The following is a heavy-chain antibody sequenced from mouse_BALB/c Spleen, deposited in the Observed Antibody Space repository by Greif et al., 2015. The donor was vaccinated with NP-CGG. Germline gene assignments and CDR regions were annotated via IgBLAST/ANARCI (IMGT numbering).Heavy chain of an antibody. J-gene: IGHJ1*01. D-gene: IGHD2-10*01. Sequence: EVKLMESGGGLVKPGGSLKLSCAASGFTFSSYTMSWVRQTPEKRLEWVATISSGGSYTYYPDSVKGRFTISRDNAKNTLYLQMSSLKSEDTAMYYYTRERTSYGNYWYFDVWGAGTTVTVSS. V-gene: IGHV5-6-4*01. CDR2: ISSGGSYT. CDR3: TRERTSYGNYWYFDV. CDR1: GFTFSSYT.